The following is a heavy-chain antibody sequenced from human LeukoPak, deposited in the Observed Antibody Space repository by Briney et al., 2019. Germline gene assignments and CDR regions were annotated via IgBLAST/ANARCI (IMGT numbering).Heavy chain of an antibody. V-gene: IGHV4-39*07. D-gene: IGHD1-1*01. CDR2: IYYSGST. Sequence: SETLSLTCTVSGGSISSSSYYWGCIRQPPGKGPECIGSIYYSGSTYYNPSLKSRVTISVDTSKNQFSLKLSSVTAADTAVYYCARDRGAATRTTVGAFDIWGQGTMVTVSS. J-gene: IGHJ3*02. CDR3: ARDRGAATRTTVGAFDI. CDR1: GGSISSSSYY.